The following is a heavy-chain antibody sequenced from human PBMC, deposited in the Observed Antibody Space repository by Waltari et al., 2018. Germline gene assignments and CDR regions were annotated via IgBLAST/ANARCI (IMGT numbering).Heavy chain of an antibody. D-gene: IGHD5-18*01. CDR1: GYSFNEYW. CDR2: IFPIDSDT. J-gene: IGHJ4*02. Sequence: EVQLVQSGAEMKKPGESLRISCQASGYSFNEYWIGWVRQTPGKGLEWMGLIFPIDSDTRYSPSFQGQVTMSADRSTNTAYLHWSSLQVADTATYYCARGGTGYSYGIDPWGQGTLVTVSS. CDR3: ARGGTGYSYGIDP. V-gene: IGHV5-51*01.